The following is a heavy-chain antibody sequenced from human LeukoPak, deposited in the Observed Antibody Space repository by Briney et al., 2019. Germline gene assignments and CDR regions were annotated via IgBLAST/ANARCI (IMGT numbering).Heavy chain of an antibody. V-gene: IGHV3-66*01. CDR1: GFTVSSKY. D-gene: IGHD6-13*01. Sequence: GGSLRLSCAASGFTVSSKYMNWVRQAPGKGLALVSVIYRGGSTYSADSVKGRFTISRDNSKNTLYLQMNSLRAEDTAVYYCARSASSSAILNYYYYGMDVWGQGTTVTVSS. CDR3: ARSASSSAILNYYYYGMDV. J-gene: IGHJ6*02. CDR2: IYRGGST.